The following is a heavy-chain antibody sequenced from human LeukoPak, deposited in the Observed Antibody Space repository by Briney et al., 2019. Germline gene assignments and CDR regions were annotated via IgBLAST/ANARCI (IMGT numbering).Heavy chain of an antibody. V-gene: IGHV3-23*01. CDR1: GFTFTSYA. D-gene: IGHD3-22*01. CDR2: ISGSGGST. J-gene: IGHJ4*02. Sequence: GGSLRLSCAASGFTFTSYAMSRIRQAPGKGLEWVSCISGSGGSTYYVDSVKGRFTISRDNSKNTLYLQMNSLRAEDTAVYYCAKDLESVYYYDTRGYWTFDYWGQGTLVTVSS. CDR3: AKDLESVYYYDTRGYWTFDY.